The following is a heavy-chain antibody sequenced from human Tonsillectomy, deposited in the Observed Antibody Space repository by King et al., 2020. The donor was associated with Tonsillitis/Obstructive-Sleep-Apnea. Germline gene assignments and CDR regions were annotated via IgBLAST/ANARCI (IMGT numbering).Heavy chain of an antibody. Sequence: VQLVQSGAEVKKPGESLKISCKASGYSFTTFWIGWVRQMPGRGPEYMGIIYPGDSDTRYSPSFQGQVTISADKSISTAYLRWSSLKASDTAVYYCARLFSGETYVRYFYYWGQGIRVTVSS. CDR3: ARLFSGETYVRYFYY. J-gene: IGHJ4*01. CDR2: IYPGDSDT. CDR1: GYSFTTFW. V-gene: IGHV5-51*03. D-gene: IGHD3-10*02.